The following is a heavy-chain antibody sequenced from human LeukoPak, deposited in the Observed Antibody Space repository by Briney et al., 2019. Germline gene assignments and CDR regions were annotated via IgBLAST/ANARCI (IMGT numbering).Heavy chain of an antibody. V-gene: IGHV3-21*01. J-gene: IGHJ4*02. CDR2: ISSSSTYI. CDR3: AKAFSPPYYYDSAGYFYIDS. Sequence: GGSLRLSCEASGFTFSSYSMNWVRQAPGKGLEWVSLISSSSTYIYYADSVKGRFTISRDNAENSLYLQMNSLRAEDTAVYYCAKAFSPPYYYDSAGYFYIDSWGQGTPVTVSS. CDR1: GFTFSSYS. D-gene: IGHD3-22*01.